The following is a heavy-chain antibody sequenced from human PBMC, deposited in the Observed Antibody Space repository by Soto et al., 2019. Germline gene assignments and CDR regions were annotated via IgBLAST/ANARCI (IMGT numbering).Heavy chain of an antibody. CDR1: GGSFSGYY. CDR3: ARGRGYCSSTSRDYYYYMDV. D-gene: IGHD2-2*01. Sequence: HVQLQRWGEGLLKPSETLSLTCAVYGGSFSGYYWSWIRQPPGKGLEWIGEINHSGSTNYNPSLKSRVTISVDTSKNQFSLKLSSVTAADTAVYYCARGRGYCSSTSRDYYYYMDVWGKGTTVTVSS. J-gene: IGHJ6*03. CDR2: INHSGST. V-gene: IGHV4-34*01.